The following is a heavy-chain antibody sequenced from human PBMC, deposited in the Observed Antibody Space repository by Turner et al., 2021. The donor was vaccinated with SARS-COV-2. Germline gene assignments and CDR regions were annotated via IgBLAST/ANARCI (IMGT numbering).Heavy chain of an antibody. J-gene: IGHJ3*02. CDR3: ASPGGNSGWFFAYDI. CDR2: IYYSGST. CDR1: GGSISSSSYY. Sequence: QLQLQESGPGLVKPSDTLSLTCTVSGGSISSSSYYWGWIRQPPGKGLEWIGSIYYSGSTYYNPSLKSRVTISVDTSKNQFSLKLNSVTAADTAVYYCASPGGNSGWFFAYDIWGQGTMVTVSS. V-gene: IGHV4-39*01. D-gene: IGHD6-19*01.